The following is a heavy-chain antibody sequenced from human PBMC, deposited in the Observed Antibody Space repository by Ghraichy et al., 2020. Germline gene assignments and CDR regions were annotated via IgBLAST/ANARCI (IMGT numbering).Heavy chain of an antibody. CDR3: ARVLIARELYPDY. J-gene: IGHJ4*02. Sequence: SETLSLTCTVSGGSMSCYYWRWIRQPPGKGLECIRYIYYSGSTNYNPSLKSRVTISVDTSKNQFSLKLSSVTAADTAVYYCARVLIARELYPDYWGQGTLVTVSS. D-gene: IGHD3-10*01. CDR1: GGSMSCYY. CDR2: IYYSGST. V-gene: IGHV4-59*01.